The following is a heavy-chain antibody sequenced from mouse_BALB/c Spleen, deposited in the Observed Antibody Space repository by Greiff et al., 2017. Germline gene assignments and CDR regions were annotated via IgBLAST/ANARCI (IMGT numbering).Heavy chain of an antibody. D-gene: IGHD2-12*01. Sequence: VMLVESGAELVRPGTSVKVSCKASGYAFTNYLIEWVKQRPGQGLEWIGVINPGSGGTNYNEKFKGKATLTADKSSSTAYMQLSSLTSDDSAVYFCARGGYDEDYYAMDYWGQGTSVTVSS. CDR1: GYAFTNYL. CDR3: ARGGYDEDYYAMDY. J-gene: IGHJ4*01. CDR2: INPGSGGT. V-gene: IGHV1-54*01.